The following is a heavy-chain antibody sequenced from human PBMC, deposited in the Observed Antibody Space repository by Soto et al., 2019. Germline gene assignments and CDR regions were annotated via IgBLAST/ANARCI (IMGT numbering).Heavy chain of an antibody. CDR1: GFTFSSYA. J-gene: IGHJ4*01. Sequence: PGWSLRLSCAASGFTFSSYAMSWVRQAPGKGLEWVSAISGSGDSTYYADSVKGRFTISRDTSKNTLYLQMDSLRAEDTALYYCARSYSRNWYDYFDYWGHGTRVTVSS. D-gene: IGHD6-13*01. CDR2: ISGSGDST. V-gene: IGHV3-23*01. CDR3: ARSYSRNWYDYFDY.